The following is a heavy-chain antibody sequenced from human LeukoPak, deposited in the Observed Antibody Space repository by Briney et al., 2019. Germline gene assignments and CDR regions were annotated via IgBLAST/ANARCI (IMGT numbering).Heavy chain of an antibody. CDR2: INHSGST. V-gene: IGHV4-34*01. D-gene: IGHD4-17*01. CDR1: GGSFSGYY. CDR3: ASTVTGWFDP. Sequence: SETLSLTCAVYGGSFSGYYWSWIRQPPGKGLEWIGEINHSGSTNYNPSLKSRVTISVDTSKNQFSLKLSSVTAADTAVYYCASTVTGWFDPWGQGTLVTVSS. J-gene: IGHJ5*02.